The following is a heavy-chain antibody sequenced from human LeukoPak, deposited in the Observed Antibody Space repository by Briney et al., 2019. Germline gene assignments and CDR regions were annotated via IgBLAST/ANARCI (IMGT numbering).Heavy chain of an antibody. CDR3: ARDRAGGDSSGYYPPLQYFDL. CDR1: GFTFSSYA. D-gene: IGHD3-22*01. Sequence: PGGSLRLSCAASGFTFSSYAMHWVRQAPGKGLEWVAVISYDGSNKYYADSVKGRFTISRDNSKNTLYLQMNSLRAEDTAVYYCARDRAGGDSSGYYPPLQYFDLWGRGTLVTVSS. V-gene: IGHV3-30-3*01. J-gene: IGHJ2*01. CDR2: ISYDGSNK.